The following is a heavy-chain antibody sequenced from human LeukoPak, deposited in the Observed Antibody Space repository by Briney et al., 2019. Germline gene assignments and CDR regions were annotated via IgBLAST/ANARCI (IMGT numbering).Heavy chain of an antibody. CDR3: ARASSSSFYGWFDP. V-gene: IGHV3-9*01. Sequence: PGRSLRLSCAASGFTFDDYAMHWVRHAPGKGLEWVLGIGWDSGSISDAASEKGRLTISRDNAKNSLYLQMNRLRAEDTSVYYCARASSSSFYGWFDPLGQGGLV. CDR2: IGWDSGSI. CDR1: GFTFDDYA. J-gene: IGHJ5*02. D-gene: IGHD6-6*01.